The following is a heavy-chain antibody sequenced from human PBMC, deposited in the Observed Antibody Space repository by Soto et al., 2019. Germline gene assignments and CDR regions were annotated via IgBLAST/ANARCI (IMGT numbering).Heavy chain of an antibody. D-gene: IGHD2-15*01. CDR3: ARDRVVQKWLYLFDL. CDR1: GGTFSTYA. J-gene: IGHJ3*01. V-gene: IGHV1-69*01. CDR2: IIPIFDTT. Sequence: QVQLEQSGAEVKKPGSSVKVSCKTSGGTFSTYAFTWVRQAPGQGLEWMGGIIPIFDTTNYAQKFQDRITITAHVSPRTVYMALHSLTPEDTALYYCARDRVVQKWLYLFDLWGQGTMVNVAS.